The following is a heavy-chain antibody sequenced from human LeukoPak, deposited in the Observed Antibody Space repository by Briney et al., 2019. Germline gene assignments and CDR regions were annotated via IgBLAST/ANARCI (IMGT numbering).Heavy chain of an antibody. Sequence: GGSLRLSCAASAFTFSSYAMHWVRQAPGKGLEWVAVISYDGGSKYYADSVKGRFTISRDNSKHTLYLQMNSLRAEDTAVYYCARAKSGYSYGELDPWGQGTLVTVSS. CDR3: ARAKSGYSYGELDP. J-gene: IGHJ5*02. D-gene: IGHD5-18*01. V-gene: IGHV3-30-3*01. CDR1: AFTFSSYA. CDR2: ISYDGGSK.